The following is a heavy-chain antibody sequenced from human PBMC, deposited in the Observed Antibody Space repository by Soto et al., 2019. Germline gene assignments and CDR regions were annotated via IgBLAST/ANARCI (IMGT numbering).Heavy chain of an antibody. CDR2: INHSGST. D-gene: IGHD2-8*01. CDR1: GGSFSGYY. Sequence: SETLSLTCAVYGGSFSGYYWSWIRQPPGKGLEWIGEINHSGSTNYNPSLKSRVTISVDTSKNQFSLKLSSVTAADTAVYYCAREGGYCTNGVCHGRYFAYWGQGTLVTVSS. J-gene: IGHJ4*02. CDR3: AREGGYCTNGVCHGRYFAY. V-gene: IGHV4-34*01.